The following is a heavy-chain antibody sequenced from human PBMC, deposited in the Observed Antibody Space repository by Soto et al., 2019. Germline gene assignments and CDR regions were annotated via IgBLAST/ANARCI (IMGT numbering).Heavy chain of an antibody. CDR3: ARGLHSLFDY. Sequence: QVQLVESGGGVVQPGGSLRLSCAASGFTFSNYGMHWVRQAPGTGLEWVAVIWYDGNNKYYADSVKGRFTISRDNSNNALYVQMTSLRAEDTAVYYCARGLHSLFDYWAQGSLVTVSS. J-gene: IGHJ4*02. V-gene: IGHV3-33*01. CDR1: GFTFSNYG. D-gene: IGHD2-21*01. CDR2: IWYDGNNK.